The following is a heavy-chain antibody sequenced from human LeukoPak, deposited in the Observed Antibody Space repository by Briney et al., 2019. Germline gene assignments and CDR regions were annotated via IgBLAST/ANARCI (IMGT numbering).Heavy chain of an antibody. CDR2: IYYSGST. CDR1: GGSFSGYY. V-gene: IGHV4-34*01. J-gene: IGHJ6*02. D-gene: IGHD2-21*02. Sequence: PSETLSLTCAVYGGSFSGYYWSWIRQPPGKGLEWIGYIYYSGSTYYNPSLKSRVTISVDTSKNQFSLKLSSVTAADTAVYYCARDRINIVVVTATDYYYYYGMDVWGQGTTVTVSS. CDR3: ARDRINIVVVTATDYYYYYGMDV.